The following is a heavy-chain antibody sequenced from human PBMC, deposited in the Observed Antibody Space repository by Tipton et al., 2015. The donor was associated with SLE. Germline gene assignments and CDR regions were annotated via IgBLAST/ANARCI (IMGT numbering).Heavy chain of an antibody. D-gene: IGHD4-11*01. Sequence: PSLTCTVSGGSISSYYWSWIRQSPGKGLEWIGYIYYSGSTNYNPSLKSRVTISVDTSKNQFSLKLSSVTAADTAVYYCARSIPDSNYVPFDYWGQGTLVTVSS. V-gene: IGHV4-59*08. CDR3: ARSIPDSNYVPFDY. CDR1: GGSISSYY. CDR2: IYYSGST. J-gene: IGHJ4*02.